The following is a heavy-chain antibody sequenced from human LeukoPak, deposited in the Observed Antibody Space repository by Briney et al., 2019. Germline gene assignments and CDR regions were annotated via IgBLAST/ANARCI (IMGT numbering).Heavy chain of an antibody. D-gene: IGHD6-13*01. CDR3: ARGWTGGSGWYEGHWDY. CDR1: GYTFTSYG. V-gene: IGHV1-18*01. CDR2: ISAYNGNT. J-gene: IGHJ4*02. Sequence: ASVKVSCKASGYTFTSYGISWVRQAPGQGLEWMGWISAYNGNTNYAQKLQGRVTMTTDTSTSTAYMELRSLRSDDTAVYYCARGWTGGSGWYEGHWDYWGQGTLVTVSS.